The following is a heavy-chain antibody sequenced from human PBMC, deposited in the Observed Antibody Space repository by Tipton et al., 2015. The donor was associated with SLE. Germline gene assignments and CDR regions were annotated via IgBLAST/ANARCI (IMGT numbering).Heavy chain of an antibody. D-gene: IGHD3-16*02. Sequence: GSLRLSCAASGFTFSSYSMNWVRQAPGKGLEWVSYISSSSNTIYYADSVRGRFTISRDNPKNSLYLQMNSLTAEDTALYYCARVEIVAFDIWGQGTMVTVSS. J-gene: IGHJ3*02. V-gene: IGHV3-48*01. CDR1: GFTFSSYS. CDR2: ISSSSNTI. CDR3: ARVEIVAFDI.